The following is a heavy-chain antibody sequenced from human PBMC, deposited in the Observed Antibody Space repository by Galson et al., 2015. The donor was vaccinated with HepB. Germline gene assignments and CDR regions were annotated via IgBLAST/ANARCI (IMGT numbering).Heavy chain of an antibody. CDR1: GYTFTSYD. Sequence: SVKVSCKASGYTFTSYDINWVRQATGQGLEWMGWMNPNSGNTGYAQKFQGRVTMTRNTRNTSISTAYLELSSLRSEDTAVYYCARGTYSSSWYYTFDFWGQGTLVTVSS. J-gene: IGHJ4*02. CDR2: MNPNSGNT. D-gene: IGHD6-13*01. CDR3: ARGTYSSSWYYTFDF. V-gene: IGHV1-8*01.